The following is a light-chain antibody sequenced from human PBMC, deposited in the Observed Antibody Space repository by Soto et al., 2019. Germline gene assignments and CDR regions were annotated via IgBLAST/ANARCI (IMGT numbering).Light chain of an antibody. CDR3: SSYAGSNNFV. V-gene: IGLV2-8*01. Sequence: QSALTQPPSASGSPGQSLTISCKGSNSDVGAYKYVSWYQQHPGKAPKLMIYEVSERPSGVPDRFSGSKSSNTASLTVSGLQAEDEADYYCSSYAGSNNFVFGTGTKLTVL. CDR1: NSDVGAYKY. CDR2: EVS. J-gene: IGLJ1*01.